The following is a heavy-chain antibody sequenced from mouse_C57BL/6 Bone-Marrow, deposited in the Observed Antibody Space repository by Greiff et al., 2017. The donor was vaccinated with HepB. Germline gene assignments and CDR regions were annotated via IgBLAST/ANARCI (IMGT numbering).Heavy chain of an antibody. CDR1: GYTFTSYW. V-gene: IGHV1-64*01. CDR2: IHPNSGST. D-gene: IGHD1-1*01. Sequence: VKLQQPGAELVKPGASVKLSCKASGYTFTSYWMHWVKQRPGQGLEWIGMIHPNSGSTNYNEKFKSKATLTVEKSSSTAYMQLSSLTSEDSAVYYCAPITTVVADDYGGQGTTLTVSS. J-gene: IGHJ2*01. CDR3: APITTVVADDY.